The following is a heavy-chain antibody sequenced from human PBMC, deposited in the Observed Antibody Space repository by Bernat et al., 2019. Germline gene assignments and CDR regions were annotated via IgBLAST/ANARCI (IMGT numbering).Heavy chain of an antibody. CDR2: SKSKTDGGTK. CDR1: GFTFTNAW. J-gene: IGHJ4*02. CDR3: TTDGIVVVTKALDN. D-gene: IGHD3-22*01. Sequence: EVQLVESGGGLVKPGGSLRLSCAASGFTFTNAWMNWVRQAPGKGLGWVGRSKSKTDGGTKDNAGAVKGRFTMSRDDSKNTRYLQMNSLKTEDTAVYYCTTDGIVVVTKALDNWGQGTLVTVSS. V-gene: IGHV3-15*07.